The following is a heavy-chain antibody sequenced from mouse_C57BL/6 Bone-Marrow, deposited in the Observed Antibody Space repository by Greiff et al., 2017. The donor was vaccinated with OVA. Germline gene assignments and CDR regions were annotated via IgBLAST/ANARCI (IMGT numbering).Heavy chain of an antibody. CDR2: INPNNGGT. D-gene: IGHD1-1*01. Sequence: VQLQQSGPELVKPGASVKISCKASGYTFTDYYMNWVKQSHGKSLEWIGDINPNNGGTSYNQKFKGKATLTVDKSSSTAYMELRSLTSEDSAVYYCARHYGSLYYFDYWGQGTTLTVSS. V-gene: IGHV1-26*01. CDR3: ARHYGSLYYFDY. CDR1: GYTFTDYY. J-gene: IGHJ2*01.